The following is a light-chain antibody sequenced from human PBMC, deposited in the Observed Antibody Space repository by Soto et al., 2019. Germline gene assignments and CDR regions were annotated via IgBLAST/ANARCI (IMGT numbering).Light chain of an antibody. V-gene: IGKV3-15*01. CDR3: QPYIKWPIT. CDR1: QSVSSN. Sequence: EIVKTQSPGTLAISPGERATLSCRASQSVSSNLAWYQQNPGHAPRLLISDASTRATGIPARFSGSGSGTEFTLTVSSLQSEDFAVYYCQPYIKWPITFGPGTRLEIK. J-gene: IGKJ5*01. CDR2: DAS.